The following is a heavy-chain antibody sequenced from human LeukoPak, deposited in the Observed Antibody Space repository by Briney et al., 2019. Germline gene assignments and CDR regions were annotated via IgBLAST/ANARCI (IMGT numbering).Heavy chain of an antibody. CDR2: IYYNGDT. Sequence: SETLSLTCSVSNGSIDSSTDYWAWIRQPPGKGLEWIASIYYNGDTYYSPSLKSRAIISVDPSKNLFSLRLTSVTAADTAVYYCARGEYSGYDSPFDYWGQGTLVTVSS. J-gene: IGHJ4*02. V-gene: IGHV4-39*07. CDR1: NGSIDSSTDY. CDR3: ARGEYSGYDSPFDY. D-gene: IGHD5-12*01.